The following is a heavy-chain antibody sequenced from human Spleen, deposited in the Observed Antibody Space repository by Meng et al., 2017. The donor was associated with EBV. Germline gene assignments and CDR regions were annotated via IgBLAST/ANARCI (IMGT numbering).Heavy chain of an antibody. J-gene: IGHJ4*02. CDR2: INSDGNVI. CDR3: AKDCFGAKDS. Sequence: GQVLESGGGLVQPGGSLRLSCSDSGFTLSSYWVHWVRQAPGKGLVWVSRINSDGNVITYADSVKGRFTISRDNAKNTVYLQMNNVRVEDTAVYYCAKDCFGAKDSWGQGTLVTVSS. V-gene: IGHV3-74*01. CDR1: GFTLSSYW. D-gene: IGHD1-26*01.